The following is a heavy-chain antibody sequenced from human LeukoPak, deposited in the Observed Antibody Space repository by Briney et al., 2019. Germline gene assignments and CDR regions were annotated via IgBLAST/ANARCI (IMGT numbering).Heavy chain of an antibody. V-gene: IGHV1-8*01. D-gene: IGHD2-8*01. CDR1: GYTLTSYD. Sequence: ASVKVSCKASGYTLTSYDIDWVRQATGQGLEWMGWMNPNSGNTGYAQKFQGRVTMTRNTSISTAYMELSSLRSEDTAVYYCARAGDIVLMVYAVDPYYFDYWGQGTLDTVSS. CDR2: MNPNSGNT. CDR3: ARAGDIVLMVYAVDPYYFDY. J-gene: IGHJ4*02.